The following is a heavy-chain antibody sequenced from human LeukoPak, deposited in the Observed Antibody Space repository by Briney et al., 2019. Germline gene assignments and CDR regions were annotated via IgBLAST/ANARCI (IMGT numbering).Heavy chain of an antibody. CDR1: GFTFSSYA. Sequence: GGSLRLSCAASGFTFSSYAMSWVRQAPGKGLEWVSGIVGSGGSTYYADSVKGRLTISRDNSKNTLYLQMNGLRAEDTAVYYCAKVDTHGWDFDYWGQGTLVTVSS. V-gene: IGHV3-23*01. CDR2: IVGSGGST. CDR3: AKVDTHGWDFDY. D-gene: IGHD5-18*01. J-gene: IGHJ4*02.